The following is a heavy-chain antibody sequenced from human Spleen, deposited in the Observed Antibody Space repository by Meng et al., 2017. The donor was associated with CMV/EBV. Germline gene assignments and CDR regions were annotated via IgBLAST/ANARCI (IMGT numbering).Heavy chain of an antibody. V-gene: IGHV3-21*01. CDR1: GFIFSSYS. D-gene: IGHD5-12*01. CDR2: ISSSSSYI. Sequence: GGSLRLSCVASGFIFSSYSMHWVRQAPGKGLEWVSSISSSSSYIYYADSLKGRFTISRDNAKNSLYLQMNTLRAEDTAVYYCARSGGYVGDYGMDVWGQGTTVTVSS. CDR3: ARSGGYVGDYGMDV. J-gene: IGHJ6*02.